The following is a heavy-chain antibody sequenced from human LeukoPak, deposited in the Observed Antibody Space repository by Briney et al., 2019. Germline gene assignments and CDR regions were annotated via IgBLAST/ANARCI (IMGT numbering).Heavy chain of an antibody. CDR3: AREVLCSSTSCYSDAFDI. J-gene: IGHJ3*02. V-gene: IGHV4-61*01. D-gene: IGHD2-2*01. Sequence: PSETLSLTCTVSGGSISSSSYYWGWIRQPPGKGLEWIGYIYYSGSTNYNPSLKSRVTISVDTSKNQFSLKLSSVTAADTAVYYCAREVLCSSTSCYSDAFDIWGQGTMVTVSS. CDR2: IYYSGST. CDR1: GGSISSSSYY.